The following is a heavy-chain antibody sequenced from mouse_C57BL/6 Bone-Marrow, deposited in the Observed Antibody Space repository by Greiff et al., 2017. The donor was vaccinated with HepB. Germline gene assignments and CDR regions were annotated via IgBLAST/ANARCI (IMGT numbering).Heavy chain of an antibody. CDR2: IDPETGGT. Sequence: VQLQQSGAELVRPGASVTLSCKASGYTFTDYEMHWVKQTPVHGLEWIGAIDPETGGTAYNQKFKGKAILTADKSSSTAYMELRSLTSEDSAVYYFTPDGYYGGNAMDYWGQGTSVTVSS. CDR1: GYTFTDYE. D-gene: IGHD2-3*01. J-gene: IGHJ4*01. V-gene: IGHV1-15*01. CDR3: TPDGYYGGNAMDY.